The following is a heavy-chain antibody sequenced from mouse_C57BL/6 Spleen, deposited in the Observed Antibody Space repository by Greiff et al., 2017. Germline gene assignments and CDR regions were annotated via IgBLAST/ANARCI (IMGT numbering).Heavy chain of an antibody. CDR1: GFNIKDDY. V-gene: IGHV14-4*01. J-gene: IGHJ3*01. Sequence: VQLKESGAELVRPGASVKLSCTASGFNIKDDYMHWVKQRPEQGLEWIGWIDPENGDTEYASKFQGKATITADTSSNTAYLQLSSLTSEDTAVYYCLRGSNYEGFAYWGQGTLVTVSA. CDR3: LRGSNYEGFAY. D-gene: IGHD2-5*01. CDR2: IDPENGDT.